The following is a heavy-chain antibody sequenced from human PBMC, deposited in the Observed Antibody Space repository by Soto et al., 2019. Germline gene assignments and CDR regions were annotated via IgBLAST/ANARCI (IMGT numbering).Heavy chain of an antibody. CDR2: ISYDGSNK. J-gene: IGHJ6*02. CDR3: AKEVWSGPMDV. D-gene: IGHD3-3*01. V-gene: IGHV3-30*18. Sequence: QVQLVESGGGVVQPGRSLRLSCAASGFTFSSYGMHWVRQAPGKGLEWVAVISYDGSNKDYADSVKGRFTISSDNSKNTLYPQMNSLRAEDTAGYYCAKEVWSGPMDVWGQGTTVTVSS. CDR1: GFTFSSYG.